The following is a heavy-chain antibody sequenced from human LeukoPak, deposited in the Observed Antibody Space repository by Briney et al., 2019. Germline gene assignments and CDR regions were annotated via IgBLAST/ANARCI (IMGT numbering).Heavy chain of an antibody. J-gene: IGHJ4*02. Sequence: ASVKVSCKASGYSFTGYYMHWVRQAPGQGLEWMGWINPNSGGTNYAQKFQGRVTMTRDTSISTAYMELSRLRSDDTAVYYCARDSGYDFWSGYYGYWGQGTLVTVSS. CDR2: INPNSGGT. D-gene: IGHD3-3*01. CDR1: GYSFTGYY. CDR3: ARDSGYDFWSGYYGY. V-gene: IGHV1-2*02.